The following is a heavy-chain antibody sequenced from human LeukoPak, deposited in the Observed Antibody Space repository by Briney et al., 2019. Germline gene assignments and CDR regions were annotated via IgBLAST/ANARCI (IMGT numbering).Heavy chain of an antibody. Sequence: PSETLSLTCAVYGGSFSGYYWSWIRQPPGKGLEWIGEINHSGSTNYHPSLKSRVTISVDTPKNQFSLKLSSVTAADTAVYYCARGSSSWYGSLFDYWGQGTLVTVSS. CDR3: ARGSSSWYGSLFDY. CDR1: GGSFSGYY. V-gene: IGHV4-34*01. D-gene: IGHD6-13*01. J-gene: IGHJ4*02. CDR2: INHSGST.